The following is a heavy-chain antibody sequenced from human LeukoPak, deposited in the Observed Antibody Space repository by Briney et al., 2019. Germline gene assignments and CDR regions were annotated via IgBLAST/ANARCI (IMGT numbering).Heavy chain of an antibody. V-gene: IGHV4-39*01. CDR3: ASTHYDILTPSYYVDF. Sequence: PWETLSLTCTVSGGSITSTSYYWGWIRQPPGKGLEWIGSMYYGGSTYSNPSLKSRSTISVDTSKNQFSLNLSSVTASDTAVFYCASTHYDILTPSYYVDFWGQGTLVTVSS. D-gene: IGHD3-9*01. CDR1: GGSITSTSYY. J-gene: IGHJ4*02. CDR2: MYYGGST.